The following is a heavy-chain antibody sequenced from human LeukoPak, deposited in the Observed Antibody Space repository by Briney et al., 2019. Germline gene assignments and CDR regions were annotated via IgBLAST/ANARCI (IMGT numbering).Heavy chain of an antibody. V-gene: IGHV4-34*01. Sequence: SETLSLTCAVYGVSFSGYYWSWIRQPPGKGLEWIGENNHSGSTNYNPSLKSRVTISVDTSKNQFSLKLSSVTAADTAVYYCARDRNYGRLYYFDYWGQGTLVTVSS. J-gene: IGHJ4*02. CDR2: NNHSGST. D-gene: IGHD1-14*01. CDR1: GVSFSGYY. CDR3: ARDRNYGRLYYFDY.